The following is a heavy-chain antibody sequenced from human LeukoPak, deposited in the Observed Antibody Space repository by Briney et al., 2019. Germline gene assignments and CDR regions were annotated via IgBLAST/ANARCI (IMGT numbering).Heavy chain of an antibody. Sequence: SGTLSLTCTVSGGSISSYYWSWIRQPPGKGLEWIGYIYYSGSTNYNPSLKSRVTISVDTSKNQFSLKLSSVTAADTAVYYCARDLTSEGWYYFDYWGQGTLVTVSS. CDR1: GGSISSYY. V-gene: IGHV4-59*12. J-gene: IGHJ4*02. D-gene: IGHD3-9*01. CDR2: IYYSGST. CDR3: ARDLTSEGWYYFDY.